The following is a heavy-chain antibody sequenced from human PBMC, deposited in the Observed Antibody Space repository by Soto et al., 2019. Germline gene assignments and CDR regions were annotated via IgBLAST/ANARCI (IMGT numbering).Heavy chain of an antibody. D-gene: IGHD2-2*01. CDR1: GYTFTGYY. CDR2: INPNSGGT. J-gene: IGHJ6*02. V-gene: IGHV1-2*02. CDR3: ARVGYCSSTSCSLYYYYGMDV. Sequence: ASVKVSCKASGYTFTGYYMHWVRQAPGQGLEWMGWINPNSGGTNYAQKFQGRVTMTRDTSISTAYMELSRLRSDDTAVYYCARVGYCSSTSCSLYYYYGMDVWGQGTTVTVSS.